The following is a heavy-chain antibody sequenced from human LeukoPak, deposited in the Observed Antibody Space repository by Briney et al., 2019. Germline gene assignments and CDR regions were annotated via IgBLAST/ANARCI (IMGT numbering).Heavy chain of an antibody. V-gene: IGHV3-7*01. CDR2: IKQDGGEK. Sequence: GGSLRLSCAASGVTISNYWMTWVRQAPGKGLEWVANIKQDGGEKYYADSVKGRFTISRDNAENSLYLQVNSLRAEDTAVYYCAKFNTSPGHALDIWGRGTMVTVSS. CDR1: GVTISNYW. CDR3: AKFNTSPGHALDI. J-gene: IGHJ3*02. D-gene: IGHD2-2*01.